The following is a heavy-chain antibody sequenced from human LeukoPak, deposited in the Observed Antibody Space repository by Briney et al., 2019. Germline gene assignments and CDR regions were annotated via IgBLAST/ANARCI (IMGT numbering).Heavy chain of an antibody. CDR2: INHSGST. D-gene: IGHD1-1*01. CDR3: ARGGYPGYFDY. V-gene: IGHV4-34*01. J-gene: IGHJ4*02. Sequence: SETLSLTCAVYGGSLSGYYWSWIRQPPGNGLEWIGEINHSGSTNSNPTLKSRATISVDTPKNQFSLKLSSVTAADTAAYYCARGGYPGYFDYWGQGTLVTVSS. CDR1: GGSLSGYY.